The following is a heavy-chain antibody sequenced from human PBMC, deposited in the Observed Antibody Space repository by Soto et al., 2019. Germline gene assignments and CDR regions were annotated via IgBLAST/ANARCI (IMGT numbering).Heavy chain of an antibody. V-gene: IGHV3-15*07. Sequence: GGSLRLSCAASGFSFSNAWMKWVRQAPGKGLEWVGRIKSEANGGTTDHAAPVKGRFTISRDDSNNILYLEMDSLISEDTAVYYCTTVDAVVLNWGQGLLVTVSS. J-gene: IGHJ4*02. D-gene: IGHD6-19*01. CDR3: TTVDAVVLN. CDR1: GFSFSNAW. CDR2: IKSEANGGTT.